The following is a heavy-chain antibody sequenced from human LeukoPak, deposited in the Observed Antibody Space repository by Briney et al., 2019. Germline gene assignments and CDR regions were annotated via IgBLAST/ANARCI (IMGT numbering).Heavy chain of an antibody. J-gene: IGHJ4*02. CDR3: ASSLGPRGGFDY. CDR1: DGSITNYD. D-gene: IGHD3-16*01. Sequence: SETLSLTCTVSDGSITNYDWSWVRQPPGKGLEFIGHVHYSGTANYNPSLKSRVTISVDTSKNQFSLKLSSVTAADTAVYYCASSLGPRGGFDYWGQGTLVTVSP. CDR2: VHYSGTA. V-gene: IGHV4-59*08.